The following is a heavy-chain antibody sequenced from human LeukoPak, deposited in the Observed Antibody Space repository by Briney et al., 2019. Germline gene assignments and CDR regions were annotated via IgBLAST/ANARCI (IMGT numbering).Heavy chain of an antibody. J-gene: IGHJ4*02. CDR3: ARELSDFWTGQGNYFDY. V-gene: IGHV4-30-4*08. CDR2: IYYSGST. CDR1: GGSISSGDYY. D-gene: IGHD3-3*01. Sequence: PSETLSLTCTVSGGSISSGDYYWSWIRQPRGKGLEWIGYIYYSGSTYYNPSLKSRVTISVDTSKNQFPLKLSSVTAADTAVYYCARELSDFWTGQGNYFDYWGQGTLVTVSS.